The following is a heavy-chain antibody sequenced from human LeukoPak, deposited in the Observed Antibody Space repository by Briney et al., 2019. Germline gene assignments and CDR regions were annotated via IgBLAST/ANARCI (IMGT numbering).Heavy chain of an antibody. CDR2: ISPDGNSD. Sequence: GGSLRLYCAASGFTFRTFGIHWVRQAPGKGLEGVAAISPDGNSDDYADSGKGRFTISRDNSKNIIYLQMNSLRGEDSAVYYCAKVNNYDDYWGQGTLVTVSS. J-gene: IGHJ4*02. CDR1: GFTFRTFG. V-gene: IGHV3-30*18. CDR3: AKVNNYDDY. D-gene: IGHD1/OR15-1a*01.